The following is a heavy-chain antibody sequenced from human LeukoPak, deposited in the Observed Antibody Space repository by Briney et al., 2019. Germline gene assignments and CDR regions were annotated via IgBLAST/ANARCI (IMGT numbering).Heavy chain of an antibody. CDR2: FDPADGEP. V-gene: IGHV1-24*01. D-gene: IGHD4-17*01. J-gene: IGHJ4*02. CDR1: GYTLTEVS. CDR3: ATEVVGYGDVHYFDS. Sequence: ASVKVSCKISGYTLTEVSMHWVRQAPGKGLVWMGGFDPADGEPIYAQKFQGRVTMSEDTSTDTAYMDLSSLRSEDTAVYYCATEVVGYGDVHYFDSWGQGTLVTVSS.